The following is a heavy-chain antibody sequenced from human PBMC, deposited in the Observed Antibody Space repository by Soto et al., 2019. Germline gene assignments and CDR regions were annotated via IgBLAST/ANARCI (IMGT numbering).Heavy chain of an antibody. D-gene: IGHD2-2*01. CDR2: IYYSGST. Sequence: QVQLQESGPGLVKPSQTLSLTCTVSGGSISSGGYYWSWIRQHPGKGLEWIGYIYYSGSTYYNPSLKSRVTISVDTSKNQFSLKLSSVTVADTAVYYCARDQGYCSSTSCWAHYYYYYGMDVWGQGTTVTVSS. CDR1: GGSISSGGYY. CDR3: ARDQGYCSSTSCWAHYYYYYGMDV. V-gene: IGHV4-31*03. J-gene: IGHJ6*02.